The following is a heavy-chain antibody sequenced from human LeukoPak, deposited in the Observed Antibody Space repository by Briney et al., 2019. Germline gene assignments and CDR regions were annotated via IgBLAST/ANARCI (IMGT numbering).Heavy chain of an antibody. CDR1: GFTVSSNY. V-gene: IGHV3-53*01. Sequence: GGSLRLSCPASGFTVSSNYMSWVRQAPGKGLGWVSVIYSGGSTYYADSVKGRFTISRDNYKNTLYLQMNSLRAEDTAVYYCASGSGSYRTPYYYMDVWGTGATVTVSS. CDR3: ASGSGSYRTPYYYMDV. CDR2: IYSGGST. J-gene: IGHJ6*03. D-gene: IGHD3-10*01.